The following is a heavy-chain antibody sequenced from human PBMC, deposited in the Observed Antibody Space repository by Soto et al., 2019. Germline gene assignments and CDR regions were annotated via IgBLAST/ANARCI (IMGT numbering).Heavy chain of an antibody. V-gene: IGHV4-34*01. CDR2: INHTGYT. CDR1: GGSFSGYY. Sequence: SETLSLTCAVYGGSFSGYYWSWIRQPPGKGLEWIGEINHTGYTNYNPSLKSRVTISVDTSKSQFSLNLSSVTAADTAVFYCARGAYSPDAFDIWGQGTLVTVSS. D-gene: IGHD4-4*01. CDR3: ARGAYSPDAFDI. J-gene: IGHJ3*02.